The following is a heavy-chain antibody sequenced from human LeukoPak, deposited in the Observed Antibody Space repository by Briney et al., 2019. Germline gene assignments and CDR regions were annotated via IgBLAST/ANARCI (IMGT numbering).Heavy chain of an antibody. CDR1: GASMSSYY. J-gene: IGHJ3*02. CDR2: INPRGGI. CDR3: ARSDYGADPTYDAFDI. Sequence: SETLSLTCTVSGASMSSYYWSWIRQPAGRALDWVGRINPRGGINYNPSFKSRLTMSLDTSKSQFSLNLSSVTAADTAVYYCARSDYGADPTYDAFDIWGQGTMVTVSS. V-gene: IGHV4-4*07. D-gene: IGHD4-17*01.